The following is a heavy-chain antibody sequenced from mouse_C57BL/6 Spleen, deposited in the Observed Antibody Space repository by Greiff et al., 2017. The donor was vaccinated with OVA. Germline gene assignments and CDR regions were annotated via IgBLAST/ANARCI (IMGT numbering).Heavy chain of an antibody. CDR1: GFSLTSYG. D-gene: IGHD2-3*01. V-gene: IGHV2-6*03. CDR2: IWSDGST. J-gene: IGHJ3*01. CDR3: ARPLYDGYYVGFAY. Sequence: VQLQESGPGLVAPSQSLSITCTVSGFSLTSYGVHWVRQPPGKGLEWLVVIWSDGSTTYNSALKSRLSISKDNSKSQVFLKMNSLQTDDTAMYYCARPLYDGYYVGFAYWGQGTLVTVSA.